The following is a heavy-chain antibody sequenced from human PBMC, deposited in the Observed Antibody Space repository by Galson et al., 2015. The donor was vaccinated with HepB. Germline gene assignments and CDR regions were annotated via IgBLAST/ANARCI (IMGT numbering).Heavy chain of an antibody. J-gene: IGHJ2*01. Sequence: SVKVSCKASGGIFRTYTVSWVRQAPGQGLEWMGRIIPIIDTANYAQKFRGRITITADKSTSTAYMELSSLRSEDMAVYYCAISPGGTHWYFDLWGRGTLVSVSS. CDR2: IIPIIDTA. CDR1: GGIFRTYT. CDR3: AISPGGTHWYFDL. V-gene: IGHV1-69*08. D-gene: IGHD4-23*01.